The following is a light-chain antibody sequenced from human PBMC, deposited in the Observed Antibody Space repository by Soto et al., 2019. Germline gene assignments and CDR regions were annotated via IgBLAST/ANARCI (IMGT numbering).Light chain of an antibody. Sequence: QSALTQPASVSGSPGQSITISCTGTSSDVGGYNYVSWYQQHPGKAPKLMIYEVSNRPSGVSNRFSGSKSGNTASLTISGLQAEDEADYYRSSYTSSSTLEDVFGTGTKLTVL. CDR1: SSDVGGYNY. V-gene: IGLV2-14*01. J-gene: IGLJ1*01. CDR2: EVS. CDR3: SSYTSSSTLEDV.